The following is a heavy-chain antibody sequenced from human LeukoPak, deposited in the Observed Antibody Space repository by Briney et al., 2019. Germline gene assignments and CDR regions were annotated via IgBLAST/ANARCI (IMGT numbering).Heavy chain of an antibody. D-gene: IGHD3-3*01. Sequence: ESGPTLVNPTQTLTLTCTFSGFSLSTSGVGVGWIRQPPGKALEWLALIYWNDDKRYSPSLKSRLTITKDTSKNQVFLTMTNMDPVDTATYYCAHARRDFWSGYLMTTLFDYWGQGTLVTVSS. CDR1: GFSLSTSGVG. CDR2: IYWNDDK. V-gene: IGHV2-5*01. J-gene: IGHJ4*02. CDR3: AHARRDFWSGYLMTTLFDY.